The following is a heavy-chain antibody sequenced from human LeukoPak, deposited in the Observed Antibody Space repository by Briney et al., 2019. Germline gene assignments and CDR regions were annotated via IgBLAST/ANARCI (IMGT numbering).Heavy chain of an antibody. Sequence: GGSLRLSCAASGFTFSSYSMNWVRQAPGKGLEWVSSISSSSSYIYYADSVKGRFTISRDNAKNSLYLQMNSLRAEDTAVYYCARDFDIVVVPAAKHWGRGTLVTSPQ. CDR1: GFTFSSYS. V-gene: IGHV3-21*01. D-gene: IGHD2-2*01. J-gene: IGHJ4*02. CDR3: ARDFDIVVVPAAKH. CDR2: ISSSSSYI.